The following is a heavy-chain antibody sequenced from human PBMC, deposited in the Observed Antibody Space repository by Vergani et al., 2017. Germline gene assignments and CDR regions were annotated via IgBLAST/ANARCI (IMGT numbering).Heavy chain of an antibody. Sequence: EVQLLESGGGLVQPGGSLRLSCEASGFTFSSYAMSWVRQAPGKGLEWVPAISGSGGSTYYADSVKGRFTISRDNSKNTLYLQMNSLRAEDTAVYYCAKDLPTVMRLDEYYIDYWGQGTLVTVSS. J-gene: IGHJ4*02. CDR1: GFTFSSYA. CDR2: ISGSGGST. D-gene: IGHD4-11*01. V-gene: IGHV3-23*01. CDR3: AKDLPTVMRLDEYYIDY.